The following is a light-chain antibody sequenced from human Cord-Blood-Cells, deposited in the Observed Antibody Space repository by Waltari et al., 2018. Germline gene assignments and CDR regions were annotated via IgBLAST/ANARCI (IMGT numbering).Light chain of an antibody. J-gene: IGKJ2*01. V-gene: IGKV3-20*01. Sequence: EIVLTQSPGTLSLSPGERATLPGRASQSVSSSYLAWYQQKPGQAPRLLIYGASSRATGIPEGFSGGGSETDFTLTISRLEPEDFAVYYCQQYGSSPYTFGQGTKLEIK. CDR2: GAS. CDR3: QQYGSSPYT. CDR1: QSVSSSY.